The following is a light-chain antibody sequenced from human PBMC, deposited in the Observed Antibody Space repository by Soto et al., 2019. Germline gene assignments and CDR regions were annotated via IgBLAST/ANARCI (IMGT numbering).Light chain of an antibody. CDR2: FAS. CDR1: QSVSNT. J-gene: IGKJ4*01. CDR3: QQYNKCRLT. Sequence: EIVMTQSPATLSVSPGERATLSCRASQSVSNTLAWYQQKPGQAPRLLIYFASTWATGIPARFSGSGSGTEFTPTISSLQSEDFAVHYCQQYNKCRLTFGGGTKVETK. V-gene: IGKV3-15*01.